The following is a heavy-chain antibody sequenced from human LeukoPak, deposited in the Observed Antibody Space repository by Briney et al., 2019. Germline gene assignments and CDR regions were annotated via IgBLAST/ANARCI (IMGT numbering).Heavy chain of an antibody. CDR1: GGTFSSYT. CDR2: IVPILGIA. D-gene: IGHD2-2*01. CDR3: ARGHHRYCSSTSCPNWFDP. V-gene: IGHV1-69*02. Sequence: SVKVSCKASGGTFSSYTISWVRQAPGQGLEWMGRIVPILGIANYAQKFQGRVTITADKSTSTAYMELSSLRSEDTAVYYCARGHHRYCSSTSCPNWFDPWGQGTLVTVSS. J-gene: IGHJ5*02.